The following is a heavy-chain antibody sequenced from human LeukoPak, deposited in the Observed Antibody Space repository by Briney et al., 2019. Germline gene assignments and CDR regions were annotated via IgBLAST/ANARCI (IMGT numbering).Heavy chain of an antibody. CDR3: SRGPFCSSSSCHTQGWFDP. Sequence: PSETLSLTCTVSGGSISSYYWSWIRQPPGKGLEWIGYISYSGSTNYNPSLKSRVTISVDTSKNQFSLKLSSVTAADTAVYYFSRGPFCSSSSCHTQGWFDPWGQGTLVPVS. D-gene: IGHD2-2*02. V-gene: IGHV4-59*01. J-gene: IGHJ5*02. CDR1: GGSISSYY. CDR2: ISYSGST.